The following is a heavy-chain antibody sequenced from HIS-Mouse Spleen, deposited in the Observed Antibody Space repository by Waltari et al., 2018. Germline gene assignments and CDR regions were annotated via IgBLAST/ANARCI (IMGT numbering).Heavy chain of an antibody. J-gene: IGHJ2*01. CDR3: AREIPYSSSWYDWYFDL. D-gene: IGHD6-13*01. Sequence: QLQLQESGPGLVKPSETLALTCTVSCCSISSSSYYCGWIRQPPGKGLEWIGSIYYSGSTYYNPSLKSRVTISVDTSKNQFSLKLSSVTAADTAVYYCAREIPYSSSWYDWYFDLWGRGTLVTVSS. CDR1: CCSISSSSYY. V-gene: IGHV4-39*07. CDR2: IYYSGST.